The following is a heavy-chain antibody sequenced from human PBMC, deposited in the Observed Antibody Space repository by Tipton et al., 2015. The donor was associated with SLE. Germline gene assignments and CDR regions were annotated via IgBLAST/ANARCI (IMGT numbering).Heavy chain of an antibody. CDR2: IYYSGST. V-gene: IGHV4-31*03. Sequence: LRLSCTVSGGSISSGGYYWSWIRQHPGKGLEWIGYIYYSGSTYYNPSLKSRVTISVDTSKNQFSLKLSSVTAAETAVYYCARDRLYCSGGSCYYYYGMDDWGHGTTVTVSS. D-gene: IGHD2-15*01. J-gene: IGHJ6*02. CDR1: GGSISSGGYY. CDR3: ARDRLYCSGGSCYYYYGMDD.